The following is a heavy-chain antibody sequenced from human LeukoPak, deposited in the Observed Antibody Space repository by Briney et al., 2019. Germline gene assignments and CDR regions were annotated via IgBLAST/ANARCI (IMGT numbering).Heavy chain of an antibody. V-gene: IGHV1-8*01. Sequence: GASVKVSCKASGYTFTSYDINWVRQATGQGLEWMGWMNPNSGNTGYAQKFQGRVTMTRNTSISTAYMELSSLRSEDTAVYYCARGAEYYYDSSGHYRDAFDIWGQGTMVTVSS. CDR1: GYTFTSYD. CDR3: ARGAEYYYDSSGHYRDAFDI. CDR2: MNPNSGNT. J-gene: IGHJ3*02. D-gene: IGHD3-22*01.